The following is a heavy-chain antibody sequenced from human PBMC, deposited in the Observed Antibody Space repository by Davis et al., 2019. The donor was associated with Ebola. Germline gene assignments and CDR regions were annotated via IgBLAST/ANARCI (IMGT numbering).Heavy chain of an antibody. Sequence: PGGSLRLSCTVSGGSISSYYWRWIRQPPGKGLEWIGYIYYSGSTNYNPSLKSRVTISVDTSKNQFSLKLSSVTAADTAVYYCARDLDLSCWFDPWGQGTLVTVSS. D-gene: IGHD3-16*02. CDR2: IYYSGST. CDR1: GGSISSYY. V-gene: IGHV4-59*01. CDR3: ARDLDLSCWFDP. J-gene: IGHJ5*02.